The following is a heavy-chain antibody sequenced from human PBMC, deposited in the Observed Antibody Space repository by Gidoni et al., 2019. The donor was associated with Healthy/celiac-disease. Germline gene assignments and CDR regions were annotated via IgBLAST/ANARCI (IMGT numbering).Heavy chain of an antibody. J-gene: IGHJ6*03. D-gene: IGHD3-3*01. V-gene: IGHV4-4*02. CDR3: ARDRQSVGYYGGYYYYMDV. CDR2: IYHSGST. Sequence: QVQLQESGPGLVKPSGTLSLTCAVSGGSISSSNWWSWVRQPPGKGLEWIGEIYHSGSTNYNPSLKSRVTISVDKSKNQFSLKLSSVTAADTAVYYCARDRQSVGYYGGYYYYMDVWGKGTTVTVSS. CDR1: GGSISSSNW.